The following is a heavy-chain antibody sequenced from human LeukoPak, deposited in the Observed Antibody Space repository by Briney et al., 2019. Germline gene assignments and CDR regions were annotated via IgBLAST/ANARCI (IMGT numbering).Heavy chain of an antibody. CDR1: GGSISSSSYY. J-gene: IGHJ4*02. CDR3: ARGPHYDFWSGYYSYFDY. CDR2: IYYSGST. V-gene: IGHV4-39*01. Sequence: SETLSLTCTVSGGSISSSSYYWGWIRQPPGKGLEWIGSIYYSGSTYYNPSLKSRVTISVDTSKNQCSLKLSSVTAADTAVYYCARGPHYDFWSGYYSYFDYWGQGTLVTVSS. D-gene: IGHD3-3*01.